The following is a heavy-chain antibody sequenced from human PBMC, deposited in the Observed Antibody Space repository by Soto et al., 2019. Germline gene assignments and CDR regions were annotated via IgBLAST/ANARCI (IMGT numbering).Heavy chain of an antibody. CDR2: IYHTGTT. D-gene: IGHD3-10*01. V-gene: IGHV4-4*02. CDR3: ARYYYGSGSYSDY. J-gene: IGHJ4*02. Sequence: SETLSLTCVVSGGSISSSNWWSWVRQPPGKGLEWIGEIYHTGTTNYGPSLRSRVTISVDKSKNQFSLRLTSVTAADTAIYYCARYYYGSGSYSDYWGPGTLVTVSS. CDR1: GGSISSSNW.